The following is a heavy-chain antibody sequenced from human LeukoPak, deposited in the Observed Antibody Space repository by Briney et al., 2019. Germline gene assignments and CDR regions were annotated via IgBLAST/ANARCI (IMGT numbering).Heavy chain of an antibody. CDR1: GFTFSTFA. CDR3: ARDWGDYSSSWYQENWFDP. CDR2: IFPSGGEI. J-gene: IGHJ5*02. V-gene: IGHV3-23*01. D-gene: IGHD6-13*01. Sequence: PGGSLRLSCAASGFTFSTFAMIWVRQPPGKGLEWVSSIFPSGGEIHYADSVRGRFTISRDNSKSTLSLQMNSLRAEDTAVYYCARDWGDYSSSWYQENWFDPWGQGTLVTVSS.